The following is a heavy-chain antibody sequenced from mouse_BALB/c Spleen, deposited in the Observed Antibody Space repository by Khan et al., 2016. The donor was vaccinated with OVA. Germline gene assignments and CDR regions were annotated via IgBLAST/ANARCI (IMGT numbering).Heavy chain of an antibody. CDR3: ARSTMITAMDY. V-gene: IGHV14-3*02. J-gene: IGHJ4*01. D-gene: IGHD2-4*01. Sequence: EVQLKQSGAELVKPGASVKLSCTASGFNIKDTYMHWVKQRPEQGLEWIGRIDPANGNTKYDPKFQGKATITADTSSNTAYLQLSSLTSEDTAVYYCARSTMITAMDYCGQGTSVTVSA. CDR1: GFNIKDTY. CDR2: IDPANGNT.